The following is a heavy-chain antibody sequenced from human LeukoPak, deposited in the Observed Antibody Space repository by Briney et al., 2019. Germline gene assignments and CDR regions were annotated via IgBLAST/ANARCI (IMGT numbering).Heavy chain of an antibody. CDR2: ISGSGGST. J-gene: IGHJ3*02. Sequence: PGGSLRLSCAASGFTFSSYGMSWVRQAPGKGLEWVSAISGSGGSTYYADSVKGRFTISRDNSKNTLYLQMNSLRAEDTAVYYCARVRDNYGSGSYFIPSDAFDIWGQGTMVTVSS. V-gene: IGHV3-23*01. CDR1: GFTFSSYG. D-gene: IGHD3-10*01. CDR3: ARVRDNYGSGSYFIPSDAFDI.